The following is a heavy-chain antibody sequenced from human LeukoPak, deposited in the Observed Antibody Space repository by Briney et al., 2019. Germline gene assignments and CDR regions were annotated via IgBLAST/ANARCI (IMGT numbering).Heavy chain of an antibody. CDR3: ARKWETTYRSLDY. V-gene: IGHV7-4-1*02. J-gene: IGHJ4*02. CDR1: GYTFTSYA. CDR2: INTNTGNP. D-gene: IGHD2/OR15-2a*01. Sequence: EASVTVSCKASGYTFTSYAMNWVRQAPGQGLEWMGWINTNTGNPTYAQGFTGRFVFSLDTSVSTAYLQISSLKAEDTAVYYCARKWETTYRSLDYWGQGTLVTVSS.